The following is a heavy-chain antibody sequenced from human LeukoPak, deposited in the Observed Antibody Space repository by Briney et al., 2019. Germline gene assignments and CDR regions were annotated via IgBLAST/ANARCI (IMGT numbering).Heavy chain of an antibody. CDR3: ARSQSGVFDV. D-gene: IGHD2-15*01. V-gene: IGHV3-74*01. J-gene: IGHJ3*01. CDR2: MNSDGTSI. CDR1: GFTFSNYW. Sequence: GGSLRLSCAASGFTFSNYWVHWVRQAPGKGLVWVARMNSDGTSIIHADSVKGRFTISRDNAENTLYLQMNSLRPEDTALYYCARSQSGVFDVWGQGTMVIVSS.